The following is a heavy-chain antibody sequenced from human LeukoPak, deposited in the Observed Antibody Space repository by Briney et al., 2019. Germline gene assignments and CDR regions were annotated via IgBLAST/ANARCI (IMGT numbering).Heavy chain of an antibody. Sequence: ASVKVSCKASGYTFTSYYMHWVRQAPGQGLEWMGWINPNSGGTNYAQKFQGRVTMTRDTSISTAYMELSRLRSDDTAVYYCASAYYYDSSGYYYNAFDIWGQGTMVTVSS. CDR2: INPNSGGT. D-gene: IGHD3-22*01. CDR1: GYTFTSYY. J-gene: IGHJ3*02. V-gene: IGHV1-2*02. CDR3: ASAYYYDSSGYYYNAFDI.